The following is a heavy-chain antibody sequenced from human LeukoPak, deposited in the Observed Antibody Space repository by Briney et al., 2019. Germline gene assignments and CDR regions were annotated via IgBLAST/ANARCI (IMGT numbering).Heavy chain of an antibody. CDR2: IYYSATS. CDR3: ARLAAADTV. D-gene: IGHD6-13*01. V-gene: IGHV4-59*08. Sequence: PSETLSLTCSVSGVSNSRYYWSWIRQPPGKGLEWIGYIYYSATSNYSPSLKSRVTISVDTSKNQFSLKLRSVTAADTAVYYCARLAAADTVWGQGTLVTVSS. J-gene: IGHJ4*02. CDR1: GVSNSRYY.